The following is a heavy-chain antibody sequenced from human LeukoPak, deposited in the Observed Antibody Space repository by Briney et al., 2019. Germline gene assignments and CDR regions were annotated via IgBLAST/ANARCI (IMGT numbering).Heavy chain of an antibody. CDR2: IYTSGST. J-gene: IGHJ4*02. CDR1: GGSISSYY. CDR3: AGVDSSGYQANFDY. D-gene: IGHD3-22*01. Sequence: SETLSLTCTVSGGSISSYYWSWIRQPAGKGLEWIGRIYTSGSTNYNPSLKSRVTMSVDTSQNQFSLRLSSVTAADTAVYYCAGVDSSGYQANFDYWGQGTLVTVSS. V-gene: IGHV4-4*07.